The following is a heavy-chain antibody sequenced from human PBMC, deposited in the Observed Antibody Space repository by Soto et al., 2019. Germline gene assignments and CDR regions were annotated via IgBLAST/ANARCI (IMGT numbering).Heavy chain of an antibody. CDR2: FDPEDGET. V-gene: IGHV1-24*01. J-gene: IGHJ6*03. D-gene: IGHD1-20*01. Sequence: ASVKVSCKVSGYTLTELSMHWVRQAPGKGLEWMGGFDPEDGETIYAQKFQGRVTMTEDTSTDTAYMELSSLRSEDTAVYYCAIGYNWNPADCYYMDVWGKGTTVTVSS. CDR1: GYTLTELS. CDR3: AIGYNWNPADCYYMDV.